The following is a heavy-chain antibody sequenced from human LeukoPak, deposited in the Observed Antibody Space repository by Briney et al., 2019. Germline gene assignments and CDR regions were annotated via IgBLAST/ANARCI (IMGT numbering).Heavy chain of an antibody. V-gene: IGHV3-53*01. CDR3: AKDIMITFGGVIDLDY. Sequence: GGSLRLSCTVSGFTVSINSMSWVRQAPGKGLEWVSFIYSGGNTHYSDSVKGRFTISRDNSKNTLYLQMNSLRAEDTAVYYCAKDIMITFGGVIDLDYWGQGTLVTVSS. J-gene: IGHJ4*02. CDR2: IYSGGNT. D-gene: IGHD3-16*02. CDR1: GFTVSINS.